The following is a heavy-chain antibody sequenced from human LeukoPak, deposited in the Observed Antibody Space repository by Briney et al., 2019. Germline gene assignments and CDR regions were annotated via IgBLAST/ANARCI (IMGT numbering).Heavy chain of an antibody. CDR1: GFTFSSYD. CDR2: IGTAGDT. Sequence: PGGSLRLSCAASGFTFSSYDMHWVRQATGKGLEWVSAIGTAGDTYYPGSVKGRFTISRENAKNSLYLQMNSLRAGDTAVYYCARGRDILTGYGLNVWGQGTTVTVSS. J-gene: IGHJ6*02. D-gene: IGHD3-9*01. V-gene: IGHV3-13*01. CDR3: ARGRDILTGYGLNV.